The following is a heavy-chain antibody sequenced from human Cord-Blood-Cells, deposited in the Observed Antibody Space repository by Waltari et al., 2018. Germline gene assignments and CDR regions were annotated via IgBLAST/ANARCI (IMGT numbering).Heavy chain of an antibody. CDR2: SSGRGGGT. CDR3: AKEWGQGRYYFDY. CDR1: GFTFSSYA. V-gene: IGHV3-23*01. J-gene: IGHJ4*02. Sequence: EVQLLESGGGLVQPGGSLRLSCAASGFTFSSYAMSWVRQAPGKGLGWCSASSGRGGGTYYADSVKGRLTIARDNSKNTLYLQMNSLRAEDTAVYYCAKEWGQGRYYFDYWGQGTLVTVSS. D-gene: IGHD3-16*01.